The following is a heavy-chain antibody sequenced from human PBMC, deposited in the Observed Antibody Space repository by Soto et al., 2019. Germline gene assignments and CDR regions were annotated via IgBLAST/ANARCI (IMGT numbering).Heavy chain of an antibody. V-gene: IGHV1-46*01. CDR2: INPSGGHT. D-gene: IGHD2-21*02. Sequence: ASVKVSCKASGNTFTNYYIHWVRQAPGQGLEWMGTINPSGGHTTYAQKFLGRVTMTRDTSASTLYMELTSLRSEDTAVYYCARGGHVVVVTAAFDYWGQGTLVTVSS. CDR3: ARGGHVVVVTAAFDY. J-gene: IGHJ4*02. CDR1: GNTFTNYY.